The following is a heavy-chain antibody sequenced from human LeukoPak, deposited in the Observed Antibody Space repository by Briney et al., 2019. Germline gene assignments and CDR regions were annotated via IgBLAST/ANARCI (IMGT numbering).Heavy chain of an antibody. CDR1: GFTFDDYG. Sequence: GGSLRLSCAASGFTFDDYGVSWVRQAPGKGLEWVSGINWNGGSTGYADSVKGRFTISRDNAKNSLYLQMNSLRAEDTALYYCARGLYCSSTSCYDYYYYYMDVWGKGTTVTVSS. D-gene: IGHD2-2*01. CDR2: INWNGGST. J-gene: IGHJ6*03. V-gene: IGHV3-20*04. CDR3: ARGLYCSSTSCYDYYYYYMDV.